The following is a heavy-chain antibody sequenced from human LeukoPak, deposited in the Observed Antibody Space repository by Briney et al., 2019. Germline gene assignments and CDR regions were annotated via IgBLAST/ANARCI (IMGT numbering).Heavy chain of an antibody. CDR3: AKDPGVGYFDY. J-gene: IGHJ4*02. CDR2: ISGSGGST. CDR1: GFTFSSYA. V-gene: IGHV3-23*01. D-gene: IGHD2-15*01. Sequence: HAGGSLGLSCAASGFTFSSYAMSWVRQAPGKGLEWVSAISGSGGSTYYADSVKGRFTISRDNSKNTLYLQMNSLRAEDTAVYYCAKDPGVGYFDYWGQGTLVTVSS.